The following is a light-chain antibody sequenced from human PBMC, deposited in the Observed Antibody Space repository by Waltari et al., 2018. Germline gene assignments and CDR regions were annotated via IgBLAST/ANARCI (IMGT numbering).Light chain of an antibody. Sequence: QSVLTQPPSTSGTPGQRVTFSCSGLSSNIGSNYVYWYQHLPGTAPNLLIYTNDQRPSGVPDRFSGSKSGTSASLAISGLQSDDESDYFCAAWDDTLSAVVFGGGTKLTVL. CDR2: TND. CDR1: SSNIGSNY. J-gene: IGLJ2*01. CDR3: AAWDDTLSAVV. V-gene: IGLV1-47*02.